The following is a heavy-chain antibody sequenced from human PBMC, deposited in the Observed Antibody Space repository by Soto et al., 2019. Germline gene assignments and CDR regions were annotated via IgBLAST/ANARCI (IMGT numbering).Heavy chain of an antibody. Sequence: QITSKESGPTVVKPTQTLTLTCTLSGFSPTTTTVGVAWIRQPPGKALEWLALTYWDDDKRYTPSLQSRVTITKAPSRNQVVQTMTTVDAADTGTYYCALTYYYDYRGFDPWGQGPWSPSPQ. CDR3: ALTYYYDYRGFDP. J-gene: IGHJ5*02. V-gene: IGHV2-5*02. CDR1: GFSPTTTTVG. CDR2: TYWDDDK. D-gene: IGHD3-22*01.